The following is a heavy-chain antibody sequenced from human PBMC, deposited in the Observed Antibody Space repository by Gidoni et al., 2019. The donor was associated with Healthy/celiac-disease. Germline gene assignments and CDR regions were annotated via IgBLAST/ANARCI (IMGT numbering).Heavy chain of an antibody. D-gene: IGHD3-10*01. Sequence: EVQLVESGGGLVQPGGSLRLSCAASGFTFSSYGMNWVRQAPGKGLEWVSYISSSSSPIYYADSVKGRFTISRDNAKNSLYLQMNSLRDEDTAVYYCARDQKGQSRGSVDVWGKGTTVTVSS. V-gene: IGHV3-48*02. CDR1: GFTFSSYG. CDR3: ARDQKGQSRGSVDV. J-gene: IGHJ6*04. CDR2: ISSSSSPI.